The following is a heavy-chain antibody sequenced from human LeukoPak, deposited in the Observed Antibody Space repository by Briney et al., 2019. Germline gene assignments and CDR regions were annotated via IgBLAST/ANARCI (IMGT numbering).Heavy chain of an antibody. D-gene: IGHD3-22*01. CDR2: ISSSSSYI. CDR3: AREVYQYNNGYRSSEYLQD. CDR1: GFIFGDCT. J-gene: IGHJ1*01. Sequence: KSGGSLRLSCAASGFIFGDCTMNWVRQAPGKGLEWVSSISSSSSYIYYADSLKGRFTISRDNAKNSLYLQMDSLRAEDTAVYYCAREVYQYNNGYRSSEYLQDWGQGTLVTVSP. V-gene: IGHV3-21*06.